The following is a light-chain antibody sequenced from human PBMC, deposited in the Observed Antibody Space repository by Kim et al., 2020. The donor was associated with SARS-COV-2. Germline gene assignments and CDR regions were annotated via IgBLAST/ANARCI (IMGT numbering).Light chain of an antibody. J-gene: IGKJ4*01. V-gene: IGKV3-11*01. CDR2: DAS. CDR1: QSVSSY. CDR3: QQRSNWPPST. Sequence: SPRERATLSCRASQSVSSYSAWYQQKPGQAPRLLIYDASNRATGIPARFSGSGSGTDFTLTISSLEPEDFAVYYCQQRSNWPPSTFGGGTKVDIK.